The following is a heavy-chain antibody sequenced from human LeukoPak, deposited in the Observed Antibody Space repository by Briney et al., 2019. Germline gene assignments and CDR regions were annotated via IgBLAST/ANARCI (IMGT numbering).Heavy chain of an antibody. CDR1: GFTFSSYG. J-gene: IGHJ4*02. V-gene: IGHV3-23*01. CDR2: ISGSGGTT. D-gene: IGHD2-2*01. Sequence: GGSLRLSCAGSGFTFSSYGMSGVRQAPGKGLEWVSAISGSGGTTYYADSVKGRFTISRDNSKNTLYLQMNSLRAEDTALYYCAKLPYQMLMFADYWGQGTLVTISS. CDR3: AKLPYQMLMFADY.